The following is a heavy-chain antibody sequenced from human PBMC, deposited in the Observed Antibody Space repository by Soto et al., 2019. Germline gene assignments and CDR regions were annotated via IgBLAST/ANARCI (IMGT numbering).Heavy chain of an antibody. CDR2: FIPIFVSA. CDR1: GGTVSSYA. D-gene: IGHD6-6*01. J-gene: IGHJ4*02. Sequence: QLHLVQSGAEVKKAGSSVKVSCKASGGTVSSYAITWVRQAPGKGLEWMGVFIPIFVSAHYAPKFQGRITITADQSTSTGYIELSGLTSEDTAIYYCARDCSSDNTGFRGYDLWGQGTQVTVSS. V-gene: IGHV1-69*01. CDR3: ARDCSSDNTGFRGYDL.